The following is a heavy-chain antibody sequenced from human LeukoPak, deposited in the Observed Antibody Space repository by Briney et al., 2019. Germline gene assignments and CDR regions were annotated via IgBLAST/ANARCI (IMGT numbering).Heavy chain of an antibody. J-gene: IGHJ6*03. D-gene: IGHD6-19*01. CDR1: GFTFSNDW. Sequence: PGGSLRLACATHGFTFSNDWMTSVRQAKGKGLERLSHIYISGNTIHYADSLEGRFTISRDNPKNSVYLRMSSLREEDTALYYCAKDATAVPGTVYMDVWGKGTTVTVSS. CDR2: IYISGNTI. CDR3: AKDATAVPGTVYMDV. V-gene: IGHV3-11*04.